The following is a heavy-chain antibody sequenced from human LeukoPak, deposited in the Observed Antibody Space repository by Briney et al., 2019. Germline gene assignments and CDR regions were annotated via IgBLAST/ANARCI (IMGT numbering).Heavy chain of an antibody. V-gene: IGHV1-69*05. Sequence: SVKVSCKASGGTFSSYAISWVRQAPGQGLEWMGGIIPIFGTANYAQKFQGRVTITTDESTSTAYMELSSLRSEDTAVYYGANRMGEQLSYYYYMDVWGKGTTVTVSS. CDR2: IIPIFGTA. CDR3: ANRMGEQLSYYYYMDV. J-gene: IGHJ6*03. D-gene: IGHD1/OR15-1a*01. CDR1: GGTFSSYA.